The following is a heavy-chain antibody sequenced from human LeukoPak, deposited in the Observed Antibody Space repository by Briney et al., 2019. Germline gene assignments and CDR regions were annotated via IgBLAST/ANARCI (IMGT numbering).Heavy chain of an antibody. CDR2: IIPILGIA. V-gene: IGHV1-69*04. Sequence: ASVTVSCNASGGTFSSYAISWVRQAPGQGLEWMGRIIPILGIANYAQKFQGRVTITADKSTSTAYMELSSLRSEDTAVYYCARDQSPPAPIMPAGTNDSYYWGEGTLVTVSS. CDR1: GGTFSSYA. CDR3: ARDQSPPAPIMPAGTNDSYY. J-gene: IGHJ4*02. D-gene: IGHD6-13*01.